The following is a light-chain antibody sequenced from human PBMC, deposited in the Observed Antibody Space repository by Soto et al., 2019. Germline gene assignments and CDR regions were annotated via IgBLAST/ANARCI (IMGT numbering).Light chain of an antibody. CDR1: QSVSSN. V-gene: IGKV3-15*01. CDR3: QQYNNWPPYT. CDR2: GAS. J-gene: IGKJ2*01. Sequence: EIVMTQSPATLSLSPGERATLFCRASQSVSSNLAWYQQKPGQAPRLLIYGASTRSTGIPARFSGSGSGTEVTLPISSLQSEDFAVYYCQQYNNWPPYTFGQGTKLEIK.